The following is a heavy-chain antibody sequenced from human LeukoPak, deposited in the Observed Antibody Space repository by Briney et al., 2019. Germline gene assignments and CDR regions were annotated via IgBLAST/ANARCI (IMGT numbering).Heavy chain of an antibody. CDR2: IKQDGSEK. CDR1: GFTFSSYW. Sequence: GGSLRLSCAASGFTFSSYWMSWVRQAPGKGLEWVANIKQDGSEKYYVDSVKGRFTISRDNAKNSLYLQMNSLRAEDTAVYYCAKEIGSYVWGSYRPYAFDIWGQGTMVTVSS. CDR3: AKEIGSYVWGSYRPYAFDI. D-gene: IGHD3-16*02. J-gene: IGHJ3*02. V-gene: IGHV3-7*01.